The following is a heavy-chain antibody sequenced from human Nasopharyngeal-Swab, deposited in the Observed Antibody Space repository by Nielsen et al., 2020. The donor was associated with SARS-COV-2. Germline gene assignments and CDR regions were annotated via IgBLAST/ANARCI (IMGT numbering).Heavy chain of an antibody. CDR1: GGSISSYY. CDR2: IYYSGSN. J-gene: IGHJ6*03. V-gene: IGHV4-59*01. D-gene: IGHD2-15*01. CDR3: ARAAYCSGGSCYSYYYYMDV. Sequence: SETLSLTCTVSGGSISSYYWSWIRQPPGKGLEWIGSIYYSGSNNYNPSLKSRVTISVDTSKNQFSLKLSSVTAADTAVYYCARAAYCSGGSCYSYYYYMDVWGKGTTVTVSS.